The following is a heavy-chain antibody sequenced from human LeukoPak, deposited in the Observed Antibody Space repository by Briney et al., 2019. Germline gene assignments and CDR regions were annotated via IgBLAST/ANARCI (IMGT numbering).Heavy chain of an antibody. CDR3: ARFAVHRRIAVDGQFGLDY. CDR1: GYTFTSYD. Sequence: EASVKVSCKASGYTFTSYDINWVRQATGQGLEWMGWMNPNSGNTGYAQKFQGRVTITRNTSISTAYMELSSLRSEDTAVYYCARFAVHRRIAVDGQFGLDYWGQGTLVTVSS. J-gene: IGHJ4*02. D-gene: IGHD6-19*01. CDR2: MNPNSGNT. V-gene: IGHV1-8*03.